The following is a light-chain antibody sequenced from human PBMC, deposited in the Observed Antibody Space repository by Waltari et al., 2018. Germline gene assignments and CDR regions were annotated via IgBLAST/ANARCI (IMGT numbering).Light chain of an antibody. V-gene: IGLV2-14*03. CDR3: SSYTSSSTV. Sequence: QSALTQPASVSGSPGQSITIPCTGTSSDVSGSKYVSWYQHHPGKAPKLMIYDVSNRPSGVSDRFSGSKSGNTASLIISGLQAEDEADYYCSSYTSSSTVFGTGTKVTVL. J-gene: IGLJ1*01. CDR1: SSDVSGSKY. CDR2: DVS.